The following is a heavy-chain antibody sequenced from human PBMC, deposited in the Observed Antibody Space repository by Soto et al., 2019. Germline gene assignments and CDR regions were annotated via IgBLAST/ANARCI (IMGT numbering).Heavy chain of an antibody. CDR1: GGSISSGGYS. Sequence: TLSLTCAVSGGSISSGGYSWTWIRQPPGKGLEWIGYIYQSGSTYYNPSLKSRVAISVDRSKNQFSLKLNSVTAADTAVYYCARVGSSSWFFDYWGQGTLVTVSS. CDR3: ARVGSSSWFFDY. CDR2: IYQSGST. D-gene: IGHD6-13*01. J-gene: IGHJ4*02. V-gene: IGHV4-30-2*01.